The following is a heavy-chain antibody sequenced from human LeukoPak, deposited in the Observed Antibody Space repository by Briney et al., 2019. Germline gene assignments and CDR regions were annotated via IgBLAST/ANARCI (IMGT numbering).Heavy chain of an antibody. CDR3: ARHRGAYYYYYYMDV. CDR2: IIPIFGTA. Sequence: ASVKVSCKASGGTFSSYAISWVRQAPGQGLEWMGGIIPIFGTANYAQKFQGRVTITADKSTSTAYMELSSLRSEDTAVYYCARHRGAYYYYYYMDVWGKGTTVTVSS. D-gene: IGHD2-21*01. V-gene: IGHV1-69*06. CDR1: GGTFSSYA. J-gene: IGHJ6*03.